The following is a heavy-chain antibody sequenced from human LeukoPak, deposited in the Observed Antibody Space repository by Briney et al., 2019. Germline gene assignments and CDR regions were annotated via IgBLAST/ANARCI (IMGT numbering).Heavy chain of an antibody. V-gene: IGHV1-69*13. J-gene: IGHJ4*02. CDR2: IIPIFGTA. D-gene: IGHD2-2*01. Sequence: SVKVSCKASGGTFSSYAISWVRQAPGQGLEWMGGIIPIFGTANYAQKFQGRVTITADESTSTAYMELSSLRSEDTAVYYCARDLPNLPTFDYWGQGTLVTVSS. CDR3: ARDLPNLPTFDY. CDR1: GGTFSSYA.